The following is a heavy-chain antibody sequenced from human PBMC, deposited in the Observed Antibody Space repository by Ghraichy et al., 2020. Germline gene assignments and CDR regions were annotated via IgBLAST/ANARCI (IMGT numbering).Heavy chain of an antibody. CDR3: ASNRRGPHTVRYCSGGSCYGRGYGMDV. CDR2: IIPIFGTA. D-gene: IGHD2-15*01. CDR1: GGTFSSYA. V-gene: IGHV1-69*13. Sequence: SVKVSCKASGGTFSSYAISWVRQAPGQGLEWMGGIIPIFGTANYAQKFQGRVTITADESTSTAYMELSSLRSEDTAVYYCASNRRGPHTVRYCSGGSCYGRGYGMDVWGQGTTVTVSS. J-gene: IGHJ6*02.